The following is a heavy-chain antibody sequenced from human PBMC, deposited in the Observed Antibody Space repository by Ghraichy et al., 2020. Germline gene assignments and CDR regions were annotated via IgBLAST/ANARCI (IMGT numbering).Heavy chain of an antibody. V-gene: IGHV1-8*01. CDR3: ATRKRMTYQYYYYMDV. D-gene: IGHD1-1*01. CDR2: MDPRSGNT. J-gene: IGHJ6*03. Sequence: ASVKVSCKASGYTFSTYDINWVRQATGQGLEWMGWMDPRSGNTGSAQKFQGRVTMTRDTSKSTAYLALSSLRSDDTAVYYCATRKRMTYQYYYYMDVWGKGTAVTVSS. CDR1: GYTFSTYD.